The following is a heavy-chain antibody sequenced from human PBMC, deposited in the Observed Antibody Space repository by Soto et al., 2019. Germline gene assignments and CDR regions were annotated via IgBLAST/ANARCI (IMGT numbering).Heavy chain of an antibody. CDR2: IYYTGRT. Sequence: SETLSLTCTVSGGSVNSDNYYWSWIRQPPGKGLEWIGYIYYTGRTNYNPSLMSRVTISLDASRNQFSLKLSSVAAADSAVFYCAREYSNSPEAFDSWGQGSLVTVSS. CDR1: GGSVNSDNYY. D-gene: IGHD1-26*01. CDR3: AREYSNSPEAFDS. J-gene: IGHJ4*02. V-gene: IGHV4-61*01.